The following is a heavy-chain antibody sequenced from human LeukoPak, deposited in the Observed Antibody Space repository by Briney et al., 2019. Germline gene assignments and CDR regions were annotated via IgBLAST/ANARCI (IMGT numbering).Heavy chain of an antibody. CDR3: AKAYDHRWDYFDY. D-gene: IGHD5-12*01. CDR1: GFTFSSYG. J-gene: IGHJ4*02. CDR2: ISYDGSNK. Sequence: GGSLRLSCAASGFTFSSYGMHWVRQAPGKGLEWVAVISYDGSNKYYADSVKGRFTISRDNSKNTLYLQMNSLRAEDTAVYYCAKAYDHRWDYFDYWGQGTLVTVSS. V-gene: IGHV3-30*18.